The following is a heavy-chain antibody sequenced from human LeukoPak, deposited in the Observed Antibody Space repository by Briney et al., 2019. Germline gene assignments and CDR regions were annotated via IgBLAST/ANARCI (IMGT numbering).Heavy chain of an antibody. CDR3: ARIPPIEWGSGWLKSI. V-gene: IGHV3-48*01. CDR2: ISSSSSTI. J-gene: IGHJ4*02. CDR1: GFTFSSYS. D-gene: IGHD6-19*01. Sequence: GGSLRLSCAASGFTFSSYSMNWVRQAPGKGLEWVSYISSSSSTIYYADSVKGRFSISRDNAKNSLYLQMNSLRAEDTAVYYCARIPPIEWGSGWLKSIWRQGPLVTVS.